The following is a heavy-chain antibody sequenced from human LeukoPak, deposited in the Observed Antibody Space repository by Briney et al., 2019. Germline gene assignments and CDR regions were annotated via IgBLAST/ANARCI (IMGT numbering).Heavy chain of an antibody. V-gene: IGHV5-51*01. D-gene: IGHD5-12*01. CDR3: ASAGYNRWDGVDY. CDR1: GYTFTNYW. J-gene: IGHJ4*02. CDR2: IYPGDSDT. Sequence: GESLKISCKGSGYTFTNYWIGWVRQMPGKGLEVMGIIYPGDSDTRYSPSFQGQVTISVDKSINTAYLQWSSLKASDSAMYYCASAGYNRWDGVDYWGQGTLVTVSS.